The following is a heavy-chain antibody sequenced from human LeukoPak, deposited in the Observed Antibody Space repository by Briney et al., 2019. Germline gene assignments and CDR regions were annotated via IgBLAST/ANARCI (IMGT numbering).Heavy chain of an antibody. CDR1: GFTFSSYA. J-gene: IGHJ4*02. Sequence: GGPLRLSCAASGFTFSSYAMSWVRQAPGKGLEWVSAISGSGGSTYYADSVKGRFTISRDNSKNTLYLQMNSLRAEDTAVYYCAKDGIVVVPAASKNYFDYWGQGTLVTVSS. V-gene: IGHV3-23*01. D-gene: IGHD2-2*01. CDR3: AKDGIVVVPAASKNYFDY. CDR2: ISGSGGST.